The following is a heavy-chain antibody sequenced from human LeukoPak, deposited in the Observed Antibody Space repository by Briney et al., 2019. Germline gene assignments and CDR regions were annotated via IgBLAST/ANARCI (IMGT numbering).Heavy chain of an antibody. Sequence: ASVKVSCKASGYTFTDYYLHWVRQAPGQGREWMGWINPNTGGTDYAHNFQGRVALTRDTSISTAYMDLSSLTSDDTAVYYCARALQSLVPYYFDYWGQGTLVTVSS. CDR2: INPNTGGT. V-gene: IGHV1-2*07. CDR3: ARALQSLVPYYFDY. D-gene: IGHD6-19*01. J-gene: IGHJ4*02. CDR1: GYTFTDYY.